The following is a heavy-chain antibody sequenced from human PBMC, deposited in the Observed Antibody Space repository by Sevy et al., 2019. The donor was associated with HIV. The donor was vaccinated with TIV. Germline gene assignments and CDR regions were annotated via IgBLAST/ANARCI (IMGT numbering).Heavy chain of an antibody. CDR2: IKQDGSEK. V-gene: IGHV3-7*03. CDR3: AIGSVSLVIAKDAFHI. D-gene: IGHD2-21*01. CDR1: GFTFSNYW. J-gene: IGHJ3*02. Sequence: GGSLRLSCAASGFTFSNYWMSWVRQAPGKGLEWVANIKQDGSEKYYVDSVKGRFTISRDNSKNTLYLQMISLRAEDTAVYYCAIGSVSLVIAKDAFHIWGQGTMVTVSS.